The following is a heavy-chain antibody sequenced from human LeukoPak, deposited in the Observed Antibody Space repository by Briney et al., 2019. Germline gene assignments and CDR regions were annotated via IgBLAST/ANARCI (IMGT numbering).Heavy chain of an antibody. Sequence: GPSLRLSCAASGFTFRSHGMHWVRQAPGKGLEWVAVISYDGSNKYYADSVKGRFTISRDNSKNTLYLQMNSLRAEDTAVYYCAKDGDYGMDVWGQGTTVTVSS. CDR2: ISYDGSNK. D-gene: IGHD4-17*01. V-gene: IGHV3-30*18. CDR3: AKDGDYGMDV. CDR1: GFTFRSHG. J-gene: IGHJ6*02.